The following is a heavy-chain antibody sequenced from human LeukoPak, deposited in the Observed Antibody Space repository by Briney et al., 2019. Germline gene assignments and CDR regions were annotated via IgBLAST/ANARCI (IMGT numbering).Heavy chain of an antibody. J-gene: IGHJ4*02. V-gene: IGHV3-30*01. CDR2: ISYDGSNK. CDR1: GFTFSSYA. Sequence: PGRSLRLSCAASGFTFSSYAMHWVRQAPGKGLEWVAVISYDGSNKYYADSVKGRFTISRDNSKNTLYLQMNSLRAEDTAVYYCAREWCSSSWSCYFDYWGQGTLVTVSS. D-gene: IGHD6-13*01. CDR3: AREWCSSSWSCYFDY.